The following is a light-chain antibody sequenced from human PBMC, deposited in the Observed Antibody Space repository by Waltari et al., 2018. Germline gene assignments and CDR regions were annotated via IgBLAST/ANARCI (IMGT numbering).Light chain of an antibody. J-gene: IGKJ3*01. Sequence: DIQMTQSPSSLSASVGDRVTITCRVSENVNNYLNWYQQKPGKAPKLLIYKASTLQSGVPSRFSGSGSGTDYTFTISSLQSEDVATYYCQHGYGTPFTFGPGTKLDIK. CDR2: KAS. CDR1: ENVNNY. CDR3: QHGYGTPFT. V-gene: IGKV1-39*01.